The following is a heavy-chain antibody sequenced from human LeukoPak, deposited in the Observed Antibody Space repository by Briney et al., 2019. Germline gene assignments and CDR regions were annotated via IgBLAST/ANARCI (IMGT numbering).Heavy chain of an antibody. CDR2: INPNRGGT. CDR3: ARDPKYNDNANTFDY. V-gene: IGHV1-2*02. D-gene: IGHD1-1*01. J-gene: IGHJ4*02. Sequence: GASVKVSCKASGYTFTAYHIHWVRQAPGQGLEWMGWINPNRGGTKYAQKFQGRVTMTRDTSITTAYIELSRLTHDDTAIYYCARDPKYNDNANTFDYWGQGTLVTVSS. CDR1: GYTFTAYH.